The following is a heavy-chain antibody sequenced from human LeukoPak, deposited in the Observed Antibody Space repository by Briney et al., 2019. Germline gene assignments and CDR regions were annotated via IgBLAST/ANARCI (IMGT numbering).Heavy chain of an antibody. CDR3: ATKGIAVAGADAFDI. CDR2: ISGGGGST. CDR1: GFTFSSYA. J-gene: IGHJ3*02. D-gene: IGHD6-19*01. Sequence: GGSLRLSCAASGFTFSSYAMSWVRQAPGKGLEWVSAISGGGGSTYYADSVKGRFTISRDNSKNTLYLQMNSLRAEDTAVYYCATKGIAVAGADAFDIWGQGTMVTVSS. V-gene: IGHV3-23*01.